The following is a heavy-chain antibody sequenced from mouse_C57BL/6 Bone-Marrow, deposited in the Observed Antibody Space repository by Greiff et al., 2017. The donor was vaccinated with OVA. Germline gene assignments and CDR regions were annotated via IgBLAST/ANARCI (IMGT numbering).Heavy chain of an antibody. CDR1: GFTFSSYG. Sequence: EVQVVESGGDLVKPGGSLKLSCAASGFTFSSYGMSWVRQTPDKRLEWVATISSGGSYTHYPDSVKGRFTISRDNAKNTLYLQMSSLKSEDTAMYYCARHLCLDYWGQGTTLTVSS. J-gene: IGHJ2*01. CDR3: ARHLCLDY. CDR2: ISSGGSYT. V-gene: IGHV5-6*01.